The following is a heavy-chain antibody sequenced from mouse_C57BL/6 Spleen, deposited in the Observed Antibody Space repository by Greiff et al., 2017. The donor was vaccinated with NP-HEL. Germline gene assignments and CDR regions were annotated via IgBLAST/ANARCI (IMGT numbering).Heavy chain of an antibody. CDR3: SRYGYGSSSFAY. Sequence: DVQLVESGGGLVQPGGSLSLSCAASGFTFTDYYMSWVRQPPGKALEWLGFIRNKANGYTTEYSASVKGRFTISRDTSQSILYLQMNALRAEDSATYYWSRYGYGSSSFAYWGQGTLVTVSA. D-gene: IGHD1-1*01. CDR2: IRNKANGYTT. V-gene: IGHV7-3*01. CDR1: GFTFTDYY. J-gene: IGHJ3*01.